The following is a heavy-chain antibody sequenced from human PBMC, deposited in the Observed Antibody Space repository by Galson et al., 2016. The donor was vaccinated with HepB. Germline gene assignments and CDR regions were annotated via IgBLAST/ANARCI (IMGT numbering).Heavy chain of an antibody. D-gene: IGHD1-1*01. CDR3: AKDSGRQGWAFDI. CDR1: GFTFSNYA. CDR2: ITGSAETT. J-gene: IGHJ3*02. Sequence: SLRLSCAASGFTFSNYAIIWVRQAPGKGLEWVSAITGSAETTYYADSVQGRFIISRDNSKNKLFLEMNSLRSEDTAIYYCAKDSGRQGWAFDIWGQGTMVTVS. V-gene: IGHV3-23*01.